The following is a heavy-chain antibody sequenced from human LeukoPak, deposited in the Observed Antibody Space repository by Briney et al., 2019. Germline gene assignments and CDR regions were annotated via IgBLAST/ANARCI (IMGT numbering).Heavy chain of an antibody. D-gene: IGHD5-18*01. CDR2: ISSRSSTI. Sequence: GGSLRLSCAASGFTFSSYSMNWVRQAPGKGLEWVSYISSRSSTIYYADSVKGRFPISRDNAKNSLYLQMNNLRAEDTAVYYCARDGYSYGFFDYWGQGSLVTVSS. V-gene: IGHV3-48*01. CDR1: GFTFSSYS. CDR3: ARDGYSYGFFDY. J-gene: IGHJ4*02.